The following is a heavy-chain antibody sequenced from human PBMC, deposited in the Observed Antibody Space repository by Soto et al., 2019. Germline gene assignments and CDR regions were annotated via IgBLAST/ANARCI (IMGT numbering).Heavy chain of an antibody. V-gene: IGHV4-39*01. CDR3: GRVMIGTSRHTDSDD. Sequence: PSETMSLTWPFAGASISSRDDCWGRLRQTPGKGLEWIGNIDYNGVTYYNPSLKSRVTVSKDTSKNQFSLKVASVTAADTAIYYCGRVMIGTSRHTDSDDWGQGTQVTVSS. D-gene: IGHD2-8*01. CDR2: IDYNGVT. CDR1: GASISSRDDC. J-gene: IGHJ4*02.